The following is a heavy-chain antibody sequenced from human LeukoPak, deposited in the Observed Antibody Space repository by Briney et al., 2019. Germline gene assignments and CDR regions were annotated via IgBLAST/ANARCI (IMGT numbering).Heavy chain of an antibody. CDR2: VYSTGHT. D-gene: IGHD3-16*01. J-gene: IGHJ4*02. V-gene: IGHV4-39*01. CDR1: GDSLYY. CDR3: ARHHTSSKPIDY. Sequence: HPSETLSLTCTVSGDSLYYWGWIRQPPGKGLEWIGSVYSTGHTNYNLSLKSRVTMSIDTSKNQLSLKLTSVTAADTAMYYCARHHTSSKPIDYWGQGTLVTVSS.